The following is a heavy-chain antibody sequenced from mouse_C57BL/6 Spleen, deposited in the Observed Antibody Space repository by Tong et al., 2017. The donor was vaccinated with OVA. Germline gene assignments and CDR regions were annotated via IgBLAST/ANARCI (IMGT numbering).Heavy chain of an antibody. J-gene: IGHJ2*01. CDR3: TRGGLLPFDY. CDR1: GYTFTDYN. D-gene: IGHD2-3*01. CDR2: INPNNGGT. Sequence: EVQLQQSGPELVKPGASVKIPCKASGYTFTDYNMDWVKQSHGKSLEWIGDINPNNGGTIYNQKFKSKATLTVDKSSSTAYMQLSSLTSEDSAVYYCTRGGLLPFDYWGQGTTLTVSS. V-gene: IGHV1-18*01.